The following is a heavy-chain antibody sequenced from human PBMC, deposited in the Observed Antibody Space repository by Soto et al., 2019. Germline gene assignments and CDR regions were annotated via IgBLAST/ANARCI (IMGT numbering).Heavy chain of an antibody. CDR3: ARDHYDILTGTSDYYYYGMDV. Sequence: GASVKVSCKASGGTFSSYAISWVRQAPGQGLEWMRGIIPIFGTANYAQKFQGRVTITADESTSTAYMELSSLRSEDTAVYYCARDHYDILTGTSDYYYYGMDVWGQGTTVTVSS. CDR2: IIPIFGTA. V-gene: IGHV1-69*13. J-gene: IGHJ6*02. D-gene: IGHD3-9*01. CDR1: GGTFSSYA.